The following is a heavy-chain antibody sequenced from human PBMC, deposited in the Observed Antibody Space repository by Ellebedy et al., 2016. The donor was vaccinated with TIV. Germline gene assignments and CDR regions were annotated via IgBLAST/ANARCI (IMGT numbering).Heavy chain of an antibody. Sequence: ASVKVSCKASGYSFSDYGISWVRQAPGQGPEWMGWISADNRITHYAQKVQGRVTMTTDTSTSTAYMALRSLTSDDTAVYYCAREEMYFYDRIGYYYGSHGMDVWGQGTTVTVSS. D-gene: IGHD3-22*01. CDR3: AREEMYFYDRIGYYYGSHGMDV. V-gene: IGHV1-18*04. CDR2: ISADNRIT. J-gene: IGHJ6*02. CDR1: GYSFSDYG.